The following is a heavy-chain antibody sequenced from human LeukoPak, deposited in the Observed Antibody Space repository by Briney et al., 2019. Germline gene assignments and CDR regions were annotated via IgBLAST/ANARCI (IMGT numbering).Heavy chain of an antibody. V-gene: IGHV1-18*01. CDR3: ARVGTYTYGDYYFDY. CDR1: GYTFTSYG. J-gene: IGHJ4*02. D-gene: IGHD4-17*01. CDR2: ISAYNGNT. Sequence: ASVKVSCKASGYTFTSYGISWVRQAPGQGLEGMGWISAYNGNTNYAQKLQGRVTMSTDTSTSTAYMELRSLRSDDTAVYYCARVGTYTYGDYYFDYWGQGTLVTVSS.